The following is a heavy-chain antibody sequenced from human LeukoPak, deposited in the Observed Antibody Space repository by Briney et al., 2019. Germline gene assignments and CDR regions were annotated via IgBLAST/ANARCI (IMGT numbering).Heavy chain of an antibody. CDR3: ASSIAATDTDFDY. CDR1: GFTFSSYW. CDR2: IKQDGSEK. V-gene: IGHV3-7*03. Sequence: PGGSLRLSCAASGFTFSSYWMSWVRQAPGKGLEWVANIKQDGSEKYYVDSVKGRFTISRDNSKNTLYLQMNSLRAEDTAVYYCASSIAATDTDFDYWGQGTLVTVSS. D-gene: IGHD6-13*01. J-gene: IGHJ4*02.